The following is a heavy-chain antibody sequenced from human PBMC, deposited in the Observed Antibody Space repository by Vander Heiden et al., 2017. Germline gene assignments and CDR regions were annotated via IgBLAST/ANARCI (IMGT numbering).Heavy chain of an antibody. CDR2: IYYSGST. Sequence: QLQLQESGPGLAKPSETLSLTCTVSGGSISSSSYYWGWIRQPPGKGLEWIGSIYYSGSTYYNPSLKSRVTISVDTSKNQFSLKLSSVTAADTAVYYCARLPGYSYGNDYWGQGTLVTVSS. V-gene: IGHV4-39*01. CDR1: GGSISSSSYY. D-gene: IGHD5-18*01. J-gene: IGHJ4*02. CDR3: ARLPGYSYGNDY.